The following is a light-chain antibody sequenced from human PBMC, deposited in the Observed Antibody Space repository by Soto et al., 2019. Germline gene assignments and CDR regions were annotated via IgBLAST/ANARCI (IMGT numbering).Light chain of an antibody. J-gene: IGLJ2*01. V-gene: IGLV1-47*01. CDR2: RSN. CDR1: SSNIGSNY. CDR3: AAWDDSLSGVV. Sequence: QSVLTQPPSASGTPGQRVTISCSGSSSNIGSNYVYWYQQLPGTAPKLLIYRSNQRPSGVPDRFPGSKSGTSASLAISGLRSEDEDDYYCAAWDDSLSGVVFGGGTKLTVL.